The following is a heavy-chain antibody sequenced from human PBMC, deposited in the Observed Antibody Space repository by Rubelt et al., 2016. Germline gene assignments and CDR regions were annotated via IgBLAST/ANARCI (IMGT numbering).Heavy chain of an antibody. D-gene: IGHD5-18*01. V-gene: IGHV1-24*01. J-gene: IGHJ4*02. CDR2: FDSEDCET. Sequence: QVQLVQSGAEVKKPGASVKVSCKASGYTFTSYGISWVPQAPGHGLEWMGGFDSEDCETIYAQKFHGRVTMTEDTTTDTAYMELSSLRSEDTAVYYCATVYSHRPYWGQGTLVTVSS. CDR1: GYTFTSYG. CDR3: ATVYSHRPY.